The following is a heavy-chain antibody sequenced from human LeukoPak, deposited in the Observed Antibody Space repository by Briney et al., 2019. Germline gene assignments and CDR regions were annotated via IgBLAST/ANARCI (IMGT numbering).Heavy chain of an antibody. CDR1: GGSISSGGYY. D-gene: IGHD3-16*02. V-gene: IGHV4-31*03. J-gene: IGHJ4*02. CDR3: ARAVYDYIWGSYRFDY. CDR2: IYYSGST. Sequence: PSETLSLTCTVSGGSISSGGYYWSWIRQHPGKGLEWIGFIYYSGSTYYNPSLKSRVTFPVDTSKNQFSLKLSSVNAADTAVYYCARAVYDYIWGSYRFDYWGQGTLVTVSS.